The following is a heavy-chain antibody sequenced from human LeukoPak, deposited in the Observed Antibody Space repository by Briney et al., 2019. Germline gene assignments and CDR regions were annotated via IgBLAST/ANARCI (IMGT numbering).Heavy chain of an antibody. Sequence: PGGSLRLSCAASAFTFSTYSMNWVRQAPGKGLEWVSSISISSSYIYYADSVKGRFTMSRDNAKNSLYLQVNSLRAEDTAVYYCARDYGDGYNTYYYYYYMDVWGKGTTVTISS. CDR1: AFTFSTYS. D-gene: IGHD5-24*01. CDR2: ISISSSYI. J-gene: IGHJ6*03. CDR3: ARDYGDGYNTYYYYYYMDV. V-gene: IGHV3-21*01.